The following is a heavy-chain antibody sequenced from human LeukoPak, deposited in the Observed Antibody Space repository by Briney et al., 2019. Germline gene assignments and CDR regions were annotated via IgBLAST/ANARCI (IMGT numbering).Heavy chain of an antibody. Sequence: PSETLSLTCAVYGGSFSGYYWSWIRQPPGKGLEWIGEINHSGSTNYNPSLKSRVTISVDTSKNQFSLKLSSVTAADTAVYYCAREWRVTMVRGVISNWFDPWGQGTLVTVSS. V-gene: IGHV4-34*01. CDR3: AREWRVTMVRGVISNWFDP. J-gene: IGHJ5*02. CDR2: INHSGST. D-gene: IGHD3-10*01. CDR1: GGSFSGYY.